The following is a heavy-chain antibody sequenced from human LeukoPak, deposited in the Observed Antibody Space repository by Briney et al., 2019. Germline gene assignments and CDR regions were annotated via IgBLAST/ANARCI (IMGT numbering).Heavy chain of an antibody. CDR2: IFPGDSDT. CDR3: ARVSDAHYYYYMDV. Sequence: GESLKISCKGSGYSFTNYWIGWVRQMPGKGLEWMGIIFPGDSDTSYSPSLQGQVTLSADKSINTAYLQWSSLKASDTGMYYCARVSDAHYYYYMDVWGKGTTVIVSS. CDR1: GYSFTNYW. V-gene: IGHV5-51*01. D-gene: IGHD2-21*02. J-gene: IGHJ6*03.